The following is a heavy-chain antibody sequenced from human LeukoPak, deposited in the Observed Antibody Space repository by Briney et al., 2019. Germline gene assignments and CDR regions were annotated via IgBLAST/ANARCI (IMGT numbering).Heavy chain of an antibody. V-gene: IGHV3-7*05. CDR3: ASGDLYGSGSAEFYFDS. Sequence: PGGSLRLSCAASGFTFSTNWMTWVRQAPGRGLEWVANIKPDGSENDFVDSVKGRFTIARDNAKSSLYLQMNSLRAEDTAMYYCASGDLYGSGSAEFYFDSWGQGTLVTVSS. CDR2: IKPDGSEN. D-gene: IGHD3-10*01. J-gene: IGHJ4*02. CDR1: GFTFSTNW.